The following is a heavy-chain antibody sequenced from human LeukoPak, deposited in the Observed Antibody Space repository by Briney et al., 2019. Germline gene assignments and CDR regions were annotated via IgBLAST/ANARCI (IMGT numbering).Heavy chain of an antibody. CDR1: GFTFSSYA. CDR2: IKSKTDGGTT. J-gene: IGHJ4*02. V-gene: IGHV3-15*01. Sequence: GGSLRLSCAASGFTFSSYAMSWVRQAPGKGLEWVGRIKSKTDGGTTDYAAPVKGRFTISRDDSKNTLYLQMNSLKTEDTAVYYCTTEDYYDSSGYYYDRLDYWGQETLVTVSS. CDR3: TTEDYYDSSGYYYDRLDY. D-gene: IGHD3-22*01.